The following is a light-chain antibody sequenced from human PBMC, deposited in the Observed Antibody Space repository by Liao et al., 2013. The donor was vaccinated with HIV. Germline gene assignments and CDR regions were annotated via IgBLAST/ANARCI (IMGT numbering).Light chain of an antibody. Sequence: SYDLTQSSSVSVSPGQTASITCSGDKLGDKYACWYQQKPGQSPVLVIYQDSKRPSGIPERFSGSNSGNTATLTISGTQAMDEADYYCQAWDSSIYVVFGGGTKLTVL. CDR3: QAWDSSIYVV. J-gene: IGLJ2*01. V-gene: IGLV3-1*01. CDR2: QDS. CDR1: KLGDKY.